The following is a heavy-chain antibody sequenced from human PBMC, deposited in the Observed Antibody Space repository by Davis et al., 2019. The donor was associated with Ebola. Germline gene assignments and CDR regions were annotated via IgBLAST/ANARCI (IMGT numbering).Heavy chain of an antibody. CDR3: AKDRWDTAMVKLYYFDY. Sequence: PGGSLRLSCAASGFTFSSYAMSWVRQAPGKGLEWVSAISGSGGSTYYADSVKGRFTISRDNSKNTLYLQMNSLRAEDTAVYYCAKDRWDTAMVKLYYFDYWGQGTLVTVSS. D-gene: IGHD5-18*01. J-gene: IGHJ4*02. CDR1: GFTFSSYA. V-gene: IGHV3-23*01. CDR2: ISGSGGST.